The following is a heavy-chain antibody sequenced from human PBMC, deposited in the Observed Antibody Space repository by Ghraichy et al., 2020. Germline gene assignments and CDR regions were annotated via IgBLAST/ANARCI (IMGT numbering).Heavy chain of an antibody. Sequence: SQTLSLTCAVYGGSFSGYYWSWIRQPPGKGLEWIGEINHSGSTNYNPSLKSRVTISVDTSKNQFSLKLSSVTAADTAVYYCARQFNPQLWFRHRDAAPKWGQGTLVTVSS. CDR2: INHSGST. V-gene: IGHV4-34*01. J-gene: IGHJ4*02. D-gene: IGHD3-10*01. CDR1: GGSFSGYY. CDR3: ARQFNPQLWFRHRDAAPK.